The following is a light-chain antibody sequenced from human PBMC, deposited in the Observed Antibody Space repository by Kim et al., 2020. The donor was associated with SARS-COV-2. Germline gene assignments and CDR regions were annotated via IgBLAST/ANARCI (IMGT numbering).Light chain of an antibody. CDR2: YDS. CDR3: QVSRV. J-gene: IGLJ2*01. Sequence: SYELTQPPSVSVAPGKTARITWGGNNIGSKSVHWYQQKPGQAPVLVIYYDSDRPSGIPERFSGSNSGNTATLTISRVEAGDEADDYCQVSRVFGGGT. V-gene: IGLV3-21*01. CDR1: NIGSKS.